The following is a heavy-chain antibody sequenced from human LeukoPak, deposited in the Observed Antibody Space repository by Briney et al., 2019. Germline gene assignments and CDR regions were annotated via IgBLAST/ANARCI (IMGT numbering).Heavy chain of an antibody. Sequence: ASVKVSCKASGYTFTSYDINWVRQATGQGLEWRGWMNPNSGNTGYAQKFQGRGTITRNTSISTAYMELSSLRSEDTAVYYCARAPAGKRLYQKINFDYWGQGTLVTVSS. J-gene: IGHJ4*02. CDR2: MNPNSGNT. CDR1: GYTFTSYD. CDR3: ARAPAGKRLYQKINFDY. V-gene: IGHV1-8*03. D-gene: IGHD6-25*01.